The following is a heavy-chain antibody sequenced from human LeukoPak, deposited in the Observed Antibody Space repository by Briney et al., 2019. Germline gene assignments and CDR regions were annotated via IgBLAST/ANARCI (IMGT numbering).Heavy chain of an antibody. CDR2: ISWNSGSI. J-gene: IGHJ4*02. Sequence: GRSLRLSCAASGFTFDDYAMHWVRQAPGKGLEXXXXISWNSGSIGYADSVKGRFTISRDNAKNSLYLQMNSLRAEDTALYYCAKAPSGWYGATKFDYWGQGTLVTVSS. V-gene: IGHV3-9*01. CDR3: AKAPSGWYGATKFDY. CDR1: GFTFDDYA. D-gene: IGHD6-19*01.